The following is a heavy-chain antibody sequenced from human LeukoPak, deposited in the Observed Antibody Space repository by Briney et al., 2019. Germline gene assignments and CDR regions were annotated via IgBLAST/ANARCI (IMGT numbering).Heavy chain of an antibody. J-gene: IGHJ4*02. V-gene: IGHV3-20*04. CDR2: INWNGGST. Sequence: GGSLRLSCAASGFTFDDYGMSWVRQAPGKGLEWVSGINWNGGSTGYADSVKGRFTISRDNARDSLYLQMNSLRDDDTSVYFCARDASALYWGRGTLVTVSS. D-gene: IGHD6-19*01. CDR1: GFTFDDYG. CDR3: ARDASALY.